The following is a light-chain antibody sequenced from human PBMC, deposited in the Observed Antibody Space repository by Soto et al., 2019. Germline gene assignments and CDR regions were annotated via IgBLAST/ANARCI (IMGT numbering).Light chain of an antibody. V-gene: IGKV1-5*03. J-gene: IGKJ4*01. Sequence: DIQMTQSPSTLSASVGDRVTITCRASQSISHWLAWYKQKPGKAPKLLIYKTSNLDSGVPSRFSGSGSGTEFSLTISSLQPDEFATYYCQQYKSFSLTFGGGTRVEVK. CDR2: KTS. CDR1: QSISHW. CDR3: QQYKSFSLT.